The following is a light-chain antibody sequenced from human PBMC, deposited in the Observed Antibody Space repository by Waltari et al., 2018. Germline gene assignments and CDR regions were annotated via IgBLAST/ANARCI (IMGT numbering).Light chain of an antibody. CDR1: QSISTN. CDR2: GAS. V-gene: IGKV3-15*01. J-gene: IGKJ5*01. Sequence: EIVMTQSPATLSVSPGERATLSCRASQSISTNLAWYQQKPGQAPRLLIYGASTRATGFPARFSGSGFGTEFTLTISSLRSEDFAVYYCQHYHNWPPITCGQGTRLEIK. CDR3: QHYHNWPPIT.